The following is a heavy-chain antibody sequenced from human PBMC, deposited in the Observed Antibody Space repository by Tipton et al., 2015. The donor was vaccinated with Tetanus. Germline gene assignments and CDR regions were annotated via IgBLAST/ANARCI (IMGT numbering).Heavy chain of an antibody. CDR3: ARWGDASGSTNLYAFDI. J-gene: IGHJ3*02. Sequence: TLSLTCTVSGGSISSGTYYWSWIRQPPGKGLEWIGSIYSYSGSTFQNPSLKGRVTLSLDTSKNQFSLKLRSVTAADTAVYCCARWGDASGSTNLYAFDIWGQGTMVSVSS. CDR1: GGSISSGTYY. V-gene: IGHV4-39*01. D-gene: IGHD3-10*01. CDR2: IYSYSGST.